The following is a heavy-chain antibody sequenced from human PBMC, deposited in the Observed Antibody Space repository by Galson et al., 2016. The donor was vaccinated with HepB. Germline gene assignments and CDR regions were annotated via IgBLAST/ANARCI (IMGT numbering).Heavy chain of an antibody. D-gene: IGHD3-16*01. CDR3: VKDQGGTWGAFDI. CDR1: GFTFSSYA. V-gene: IGHV3-64D*06. CDR2: ITGSGAIT. Sequence: SLRLSCAASGFTFSSYAIHWVRQAPGKGLEYLSEITGSGAITYYADSVKGRFTISRDNSRNTLYLQMSSLTTEDTAVYYCVKDQGGTWGAFDIWGQGTLVTVSS. J-gene: IGHJ3*02.